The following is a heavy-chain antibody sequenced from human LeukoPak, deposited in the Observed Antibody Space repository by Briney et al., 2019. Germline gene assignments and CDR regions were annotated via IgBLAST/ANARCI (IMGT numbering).Heavy chain of an antibody. J-gene: IGHJ4*02. D-gene: IGHD3-9*01. CDR2: IYYSGST. CDR1: GGSISSYY. Sequence: SETLSLTCTVSGGSISSYYWSWIRQPPGQGLEWIGYIYYSGSTNYNPSLTSRVTISVDTSKNQFSLKLSSVTAADTAVYYCARSDYDIFDYWGQGTLVTVSS. CDR3: ARSDYDIFDY. V-gene: IGHV4-59*01.